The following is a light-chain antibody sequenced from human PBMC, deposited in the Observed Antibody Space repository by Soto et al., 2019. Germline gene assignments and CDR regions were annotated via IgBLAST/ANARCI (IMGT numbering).Light chain of an antibody. CDR1: QHVTTTY. CDR3: QQYYSSFT. V-gene: IGKV3-20*01. J-gene: IGKJ4*01. Sequence: IVLTQSPATLSLSPGERATLSCTASQHVTTTYIAWYQQKFGQAPRLLIYGASTRATVTPDRFTGGGFGTDFTLTISRVEPEDFAVYYGQQYYSSFTFGGGPKVEMK. CDR2: GAS.